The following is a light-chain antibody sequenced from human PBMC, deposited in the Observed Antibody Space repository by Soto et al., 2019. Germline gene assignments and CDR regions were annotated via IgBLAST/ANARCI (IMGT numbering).Light chain of an antibody. CDR1: QSVATN. J-gene: IGKJ1*01. CDR2: GAS. V-gene: IGKV3-15*01. Sequence: EAVLTQSPATLSVSPGERATLSCRASQSVATNLAWYQQRPGQAPRLLIYGASKRAIGLPARFSGSGSGTEFTLTITSLQSEDFEVYYCQQYNNWHQKFGKGTKVDI. CDR3: QQYNNWHQK.